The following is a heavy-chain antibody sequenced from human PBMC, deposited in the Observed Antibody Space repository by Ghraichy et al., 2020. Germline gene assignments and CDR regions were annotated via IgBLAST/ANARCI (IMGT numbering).Heavy chain of an antibody. CDR2: INPKTGGA. CDR3: APSLAGVCAGDCYSFDF. V-gene: IGHV1-2*02. Sequence: ASVKVSCKTSGYTFSDYYMHWVRQAPGQGLEWMGWINPKTGGANYAQRFQGRVIMTKETSISTAYLEVNSLRYDDTAVYYCAPSLAGVCAGDCYSFDFWGQGTLVTVTA. D-gene: IGHD2-21*02. J-gene: IGHJ5*01. CDR1: GYTFSDYY.